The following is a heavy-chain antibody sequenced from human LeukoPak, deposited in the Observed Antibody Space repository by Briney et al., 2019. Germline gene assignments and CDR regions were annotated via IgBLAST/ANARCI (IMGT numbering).Heavy chain of an antibody. CDR3: AGGYYDILTGYPYYYYYYMDV. Sequence: GASVKVSCKASGGTFSSYAISWVRQAPGQGLEWMGGIIPIFGTANYAQKFQGRVTITADKSTSTAYMELSSLRSEDTAVYYCAGGYYDILTGYPYYYYYYMDVWGKGTTVTVSS. V-gene: IGHV1-69*06. J-gene: IGHJ6*03. D-gene: IGHD3-9*01. CDR1: GGTFSSYA. CDR2: IIPIFGTA.